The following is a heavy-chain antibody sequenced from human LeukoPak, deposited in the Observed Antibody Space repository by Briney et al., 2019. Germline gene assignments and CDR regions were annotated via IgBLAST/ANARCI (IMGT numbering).Heavy chain of an antibody. V-gene: IGHV3-23*01. CDR2: ISDSGGST. CDR3: AKFTNRDGFGVFIMAFDV. J-gene: IGHJ3*01. CDR1: GFTCSCYA. D-gene: IGHD3-3*01. Sequence: GVSLSCSGSGYGFTCSCYAWSWQRPAPGKELMGVFDISDSGGSTYYADSVKGRFTISRDNSKNTLYLQMNSLRAEDTAVYYCAKFTNRDGFGVFIMAFDVWGQGTMVTVSS.